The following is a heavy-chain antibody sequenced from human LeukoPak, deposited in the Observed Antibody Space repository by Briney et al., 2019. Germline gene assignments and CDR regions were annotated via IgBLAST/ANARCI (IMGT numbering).Heavy chain of an antibody. D-gene: IGHD3-10*01. CDR2: INTDGSST. Sequence: QPGGSLRLSCGASGFTFSSYWMHWVRQAPGKGLLWVSRINTDGSSTYYADSVKGRFTISRDNAKNTLYLQMNSLRAEDTAVYYCARGPSITMVRGGQWYYYMDVWGKGTTVTISS. CDR3: ARGPSITMVRGGQWYYYMDV. V-gene: IGHV3-74*01. CDR1: GFTFSSYW. J-gene: IGHJ6*03.